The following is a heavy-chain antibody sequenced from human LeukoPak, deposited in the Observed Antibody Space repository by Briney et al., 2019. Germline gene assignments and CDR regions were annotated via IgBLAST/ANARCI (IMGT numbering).Heavy chain of an antibody. CDR1: GGSISSGDYY. Sequence: SQTLSLTCTVSGGSISSGDYYWSWIRQPPGKGLEWIGDIYYSGSTYYNPSLKSRVTISEDTSKNQFSLRLSSVTAADTAVYYCARDRGYYDSHLDYWGQGTLVTVSS. CDR3: ARDRGYYDSHLDY. V-gene: IGHV4-30-4*08. J-gene: IGHJ4*02. D-gene: IGHD3-22*01. CDR2: IYYSGST.